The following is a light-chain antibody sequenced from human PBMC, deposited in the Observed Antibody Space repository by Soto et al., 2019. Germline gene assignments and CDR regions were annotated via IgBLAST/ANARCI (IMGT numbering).Light chain of an antibody. CDR3: SSYTSSSTYYV. Sequence: QSVLTQPASVYGSTGQSITLSCPGTSSDVGGYNYVSWYQQHPGKAPKLMIYDVSNRPSGVSNRFSGFKSGNTASLTISGLQAEDEADYYCSSYTSSSTYYVFGTGTKVTVL. V-gene: IGLV2-14*01. J-gene: IGLJ1*01. CDR1: SSDVGGYNY. CDR2: DVS.